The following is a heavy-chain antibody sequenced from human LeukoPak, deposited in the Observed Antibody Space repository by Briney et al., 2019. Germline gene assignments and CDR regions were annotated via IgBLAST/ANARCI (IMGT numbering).Heavy chain of an antibody. CDR3: ARDRWYSSSSRGTFDI. V-gene: IGHV4-4*07. J-gene: IGHJ3*02. CDR2: IYTSGST. D-gene: IGHD6-6*01. Sequence: SETLSLTCTVSGGSISSYYWSWVRQPAGKGLEWIGRIYTSGSTNYNPSLKSRVTMSVDTSKNQFSLELSSVTAADTAVYYCARDRWYSSSSRGTFDIWGQGTMVTVSS. CDR1: GGSISSYY.